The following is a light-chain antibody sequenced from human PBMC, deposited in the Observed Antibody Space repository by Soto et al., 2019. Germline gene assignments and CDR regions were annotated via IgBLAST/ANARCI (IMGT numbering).Light chain of an antibody. J-gene: IGLJ1*01. CDR3: CSYAGSSTYV. V-gene: IGLV2-23*02. Sequence: QSVLTQPASVSGSPGQSITISCTGTSSDVGSYNLVSWYQQHPGKAPKSMIFEVTQRPSGVSNRFSGSKSGNTASLTISGLQAEDEADYYCCSYAGSSTYVFGTGTKVTVL. CDR2: EVT. CDR1: SSDVGSYNL.